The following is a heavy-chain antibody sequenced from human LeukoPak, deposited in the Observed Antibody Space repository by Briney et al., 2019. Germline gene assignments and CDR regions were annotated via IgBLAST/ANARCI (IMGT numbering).Heavy chain of an antibody. J-gene: IGHJ4*02. Sequence: PSETLSLTCAVYGGSFSGYYWSWIRQPPGKGLECIGEINHSGSTNYNPYLKSRVTISVDTSKNQFSLKLSSVPAADTAVYYCARYSYGYSYFDYWGQGTLVTVSS. CDR2: INHSGST. CDR3: ARYSYGYSYFDY. D-gene: IGHD5-18*01. CDR1: GGSFSGYY. V-gene: IGHV4-34*01.